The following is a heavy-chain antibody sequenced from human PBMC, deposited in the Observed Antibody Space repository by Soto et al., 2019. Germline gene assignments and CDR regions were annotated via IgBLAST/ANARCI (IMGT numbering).Heavy chain of an antibody. CDR3: ARDGGRYYDYVWGSYRYAPYYFDY. CDR1: GGCMCIGVDY. J-gene: IGHJ4*02. CDR2: IYYSGST. V-gene: IGHV4-30-4*02. Sequence: KTSDSLYLASTACGGCMCIGVDYGCWIRKPPGKGLEWIGYIYYSGSTYYNPSLKSRVTISVDTSKNQFSLKLSSVTAADTAVYYCARDGGRYYDYVWGSYRYAPYYFDYWAQGTLVTVSS. D-gene: IGHD3-16*02.